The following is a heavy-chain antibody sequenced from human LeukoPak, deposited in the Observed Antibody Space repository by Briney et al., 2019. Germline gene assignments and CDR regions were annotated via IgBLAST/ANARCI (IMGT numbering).Heavy chain of an antibody. CDR1: GGSISSSSYY. J-gene: IGHJ4*01. D-gene: IGHD4-17*01. CDR3: ARHKYGDPFDY. CDR2: IYYSGST. Sequence: PSETLSLTCTVSGGSISSSSYYWGWIRQPPGKGLEWIGSIYYSGSTYYNPSLKSRVTISVDTSKNQFSLKLSSVTAADTAVYYCARHKYGDPFDYWGHGTLVTVSS. V-gene: IGHV4-39*01.